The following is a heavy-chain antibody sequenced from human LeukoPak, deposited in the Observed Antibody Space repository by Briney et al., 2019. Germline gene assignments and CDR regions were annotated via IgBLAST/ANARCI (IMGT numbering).Heavy chain of an antibody. J-gene: IGHJ6*02. CDR2: ISSSGSTI. Sequence: GGSLRLSCAASGFTFSDYYMSWIRQAPGKGLEWVSSISSSGSTIYYADSVKGRFTISRDNAKNSLYLQMNSLRAEDTAVYYCARGGGFGYSYGSGDGMDVWGQGTTVTVSS. V-gene: IGHV3-11*01. CDR3: ARGGGFGYSYGSGDGMDV. D-gene: IGHD5-18*01. CDR1: GFTFSDYY.